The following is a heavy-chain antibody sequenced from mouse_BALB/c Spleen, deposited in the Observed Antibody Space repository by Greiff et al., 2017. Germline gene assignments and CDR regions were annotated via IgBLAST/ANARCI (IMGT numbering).Heavy chain of an antibody. Sequence: VKLMESGPGLVAPSQSLSITCTVSGFSLTSYGVHWVRQPPGKGLEWLGVIWAGGSTNYNSALMSRLSISKDNSKSQVFLKMNSLQTDDTAMYYCARVIYYGYWSAMDYWGQGTSVTVSS. V-gene: IGHV2-9*02. CDR1: GFSLTSYG. J-gene: IGHJ4*01. D-gene: IGHD2-3*01. CDR2: IWAGGST. CDR3: ARVIYYGYWSAMDY.